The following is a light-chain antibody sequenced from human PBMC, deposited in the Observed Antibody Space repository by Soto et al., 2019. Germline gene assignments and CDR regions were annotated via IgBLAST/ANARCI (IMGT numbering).Light chain of an antibody. Sequence: EIVMTQSPATLSVSPGGRATFSCRASQSVSTNLAWYQQKPGQTPRLLIYAASTRATGIPARFSGSGSGTDFNLTITSLQSEDFAVYYCQQYYHWPRTFGQGTKVDIK. J-gene: IGKJ1*01. CDR3: QQYYHWPRT. V-gene: IGKV3-15*01. CDR1: QSVSTN. CDR2: AAS.